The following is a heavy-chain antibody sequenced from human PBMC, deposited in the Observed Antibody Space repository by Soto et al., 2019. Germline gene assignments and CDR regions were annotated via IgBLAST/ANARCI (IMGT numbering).Heavy chain of an antibody. Sequence: GGSLRLSCAASGFTFSSYAMHWVRQAPGKGLEWVAVISYDGSNKYYADSVKGRFTISRDNSKNTLYLQMNSLRAEDTAVYYCARAPDGAVAQDYWGQGTLVTVSS. CDR1: GFTFSSYA. D-gene: IGHD6-19*01. J-gene: IGHJ4*02. CDR2: ISYDGSNK. V-gene: IGHV3-30-3*01. CDR3: ARAPDGAVAQDY.